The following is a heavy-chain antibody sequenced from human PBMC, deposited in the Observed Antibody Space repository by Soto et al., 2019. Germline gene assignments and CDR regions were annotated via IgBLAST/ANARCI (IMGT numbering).Heavy chain of an antibody. D-gene: IGHD7-27*01. V-gene: IGHV2-5*02. CDR3: SRKATWDYFDY. CDR1: GFSLSTSGVG. CDR2: FYWDGDK. Sequence: QITLKESGPTLVKPTQTLTLTCTFSGFSLSTSGVGVVWIRQPPGKALEWLALFYWDGDKRYSPSLKSRLTITKDTSKNQVVLTMTNMDPVDKATYYRSRKATWDYFDYWGQGTLVTVSS. J-gene: IGHJ4*02.